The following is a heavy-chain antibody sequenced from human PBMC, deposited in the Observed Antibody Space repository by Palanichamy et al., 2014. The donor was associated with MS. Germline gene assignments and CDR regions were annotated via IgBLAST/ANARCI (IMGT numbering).Heavy chain of an antibody. CDR3: ARDMYYDYRPGAFDI. CDR1: DFSLSGYW. J-gene: IGHJ3*02. D-gene: IGHD3-3*01. V-gene: IGHV3-7*01. Sequence: EVQLVESGGGLGPSRGGPVRLSCEASDFSLSGYWMSWVRQAPGNGLEWVANINPDGSERYYEDSVKGRFTISKDTAKNSLFLQMNSLRAADTAVYYCARDMYYDYRPGAFDIWGQGKMVIVSS. CDR2: INPDGSER.